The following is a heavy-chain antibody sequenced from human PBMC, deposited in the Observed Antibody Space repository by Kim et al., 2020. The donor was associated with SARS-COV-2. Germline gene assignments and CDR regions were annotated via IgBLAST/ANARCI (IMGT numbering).Heavy chain of an antibody. CDR1: GDSLSSDY. V-gene: IGHV4-4*07. CDR2: IYTSGRT. Sequence: SETLSLTCTVSGDSLSSDYWSWNRQPAGKGLEWIGRIYTSGRTNYNPPLQSRVTMSVDMSKNQFSLKLSSVTAADTAVYYCASALGTWGQGTPATVSS. CDR3: ASALGT. D-gene: IGHD1-1*01. J-gene: IGHJ1*01.